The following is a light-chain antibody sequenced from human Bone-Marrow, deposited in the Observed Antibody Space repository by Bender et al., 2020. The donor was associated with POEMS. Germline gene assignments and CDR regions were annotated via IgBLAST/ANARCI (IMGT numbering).Light chain of an antibody. Sequence: QSALTQPPSASGSPGQSVTISCTGSSSDFGDNKYVSWYQQRPGKAPKLVIYEATQRPSGVSDRFSGSKSASSASLTSSGLQAEDEADYYCCSYAGTWVFGGGTKLTVL. CDR3: CSYAGTWV. V-gene: IGLV2-8*01. J-gene: IGLJ3*02. CDR1: SSDFGDNKY. CDR2: EAT.